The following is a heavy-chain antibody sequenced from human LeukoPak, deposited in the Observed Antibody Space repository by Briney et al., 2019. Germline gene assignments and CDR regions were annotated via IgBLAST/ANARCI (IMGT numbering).Heavy chain of an antibody. CDR2: IYYSGST. V-gene: IGHV4-39*07. CDR1: NGSISSYY. CDR3: ARDLRNTIFGVVTHNWFDP. J-gene: IGHJ5*02. Sequence: SETLSLTCTVSNGSISSYYWGWIRQPPGKGLEWIGSIYYSGSTYYNPSLKSRVTISVDTSKNQFSLKLSSVTAADTAVYYCARDLRNTIFGVVTHNWFDPWGQGTLVTVSS. D-gene: IGHD3-3*01.